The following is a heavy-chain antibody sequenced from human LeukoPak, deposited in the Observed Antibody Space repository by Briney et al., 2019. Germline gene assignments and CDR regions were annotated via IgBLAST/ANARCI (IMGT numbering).Heavy chain of an antibody. V-gene: IGHV3-30-3*01. CDR3: ARGPTVVNPLMPAQGGFDI. J-gene: IGHJ3*02. CDR1: GFTFGDYA. CDR2: ISYDGINK. D-gene: IGHD4-23*01. Sequence: GRSLRLSCTASGFTFGDYAMSWFRQAPGKGLEWVAVISYDGINKYYADSVKGRFTISRDNSKNTLYVQMNSLRVEDTAVYYCARGPTVVNPLMPAQGGFDIWGQGTMVIVSS.